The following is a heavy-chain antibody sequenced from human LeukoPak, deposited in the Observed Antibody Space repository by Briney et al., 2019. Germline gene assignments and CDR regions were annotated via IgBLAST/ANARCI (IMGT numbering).Heavy chain of an antibody. Sequence: PSETLSLTCTVSGDSISSYYWSWIRQPPGKGLEWIGYIYCSGSTNYNPSLKSRVTISVDTSKNQFSLKLSSVTAADTAVYYCARDTEMALYYWGQGTLVTVSS. D-gene: IGHD5-24*01. CDR3: ARDTEMALYY. V-gene: IGHV4-59*01. J-gene: IGHJ4*02. CDR2: IYCSGST. CDR1: GDSISSYY.